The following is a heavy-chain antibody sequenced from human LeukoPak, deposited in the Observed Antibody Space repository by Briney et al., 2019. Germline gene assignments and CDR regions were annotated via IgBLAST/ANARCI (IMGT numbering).Heavy chain of an antibody. CDR3: ARGTYYDFWSGEFDY. D-gene: IGHD3-3*01. J-gene: IGHJ4*02. CDR1: GFTFSSYA. Sequence: GGSLRLSCAASGFTFSSYAMHWVRQAPGKGLEYVSAISSNGGSTYYANSVKGRFTISRDNSKNTLYLQMGSLRAEDMAVYYCARGTYYDFWSGEFDYWGQGTLVTVSS. CDR2: ISSNGGST. V-gene: IGHV3-64*01.